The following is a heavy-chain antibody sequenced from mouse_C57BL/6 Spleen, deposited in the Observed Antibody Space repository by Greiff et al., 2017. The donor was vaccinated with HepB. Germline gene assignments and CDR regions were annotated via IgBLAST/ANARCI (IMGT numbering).Heavy chain of an antibody. D-gene: IGHD1-1*01. CDR1: GFTFSDYG. CDR2: ISSGSSTI. J-gene: IGHJ2*01. Sequence: EVMLVESGGGLVKPGGSLKLSCAASGFTFSDYGMHWVRQAPEKGLEWVAYISSGSSTIYYADTVKGRFTISRDNAKNTLFLQMTSLRSEDTAMYYCARGGAYGSSYFDYWGQGTTLTVSS. CDR3: ARGGAYGSSYFDY. V-gene: IGHV5-17*01.